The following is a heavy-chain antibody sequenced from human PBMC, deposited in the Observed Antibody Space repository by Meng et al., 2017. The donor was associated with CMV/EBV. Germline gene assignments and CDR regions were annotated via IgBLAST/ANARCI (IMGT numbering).Heavy chain of an antibody. CDR2: ISAYNGNT. Sequence: ASVKVSYKASGYTFTSYGISWVRQAPGQGLEWMGWISAYNGNTNYAQKLQGRVTMTTDTSTSTAYMELRSLRSDDTAVYYCARGGFLEWLTHYYYYGMDVWGQGTTVTVSS. CDR1: GYTFTSYG. J-gene: IGHJ6*02. CDR3: ARGGFLEWLTHYYYYGMDV. V-gene: IGHV1-18*01. D-gene: IGHD3-3*01.